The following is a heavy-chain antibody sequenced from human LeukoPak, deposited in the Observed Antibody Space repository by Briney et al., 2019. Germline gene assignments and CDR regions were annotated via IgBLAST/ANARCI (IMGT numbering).Heavy chain of an antibody. CDR2: IYYSGST. V-gene: IGHV4-31*03. Sequence: SQTLSLTCTVSGGSISGGGYYWSWIRQHPGKGLEWIGYIYYSGSTYYNPSLKSRVTISVDTSKNQFSLKLSPVTAADTAVYYCARGDQQEDYSDYWGQGTLVTVSS. J-gene: IGHJ4*02. CDR3: ARGDQQEDYSDY. CDR1: GGSISGGGYY.